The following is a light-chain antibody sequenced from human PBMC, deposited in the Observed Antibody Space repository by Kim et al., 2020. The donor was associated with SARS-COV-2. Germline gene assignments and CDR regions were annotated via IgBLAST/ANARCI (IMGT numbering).Light chain of an antibody. CDR1: QNVYTY. CDR3: QQRYDWPIT. J-gene: IGKJ5*01. CDR2: DAS. Sequence: EIVLTQSPATLPLSPGERATLSCRASQNVYTYLAWYQQIRGQAPRLLIYDASYRATDIPARFSGSGSGTDFTLTISRLEPEDFAVYYCQQRYDWPITFGQGTRLEI. V-gene: IGKV3-11*01.